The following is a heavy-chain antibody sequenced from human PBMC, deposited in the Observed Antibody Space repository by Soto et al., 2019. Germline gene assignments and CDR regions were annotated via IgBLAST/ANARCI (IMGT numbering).Heavy chain of an antibody. Sequence: LKISCTGFGYTITTFWISWVRQMPGRGLEWMGRIDPRDSYTNYSPSFQGHVTISVDKSISTAYLQWGSLKASDTAMYYCARLYCSSSTCDSWFDPWGQGTLVTVSS. J-gene: IGHJ5*02. D-gene: IGHD2-2*01. CDR2: IDPRDSYT. V-gene: IGHV5-10-1*01. CDR3: ARLYCSSSTCDSWFDP. CDR1: GYTITTFW.